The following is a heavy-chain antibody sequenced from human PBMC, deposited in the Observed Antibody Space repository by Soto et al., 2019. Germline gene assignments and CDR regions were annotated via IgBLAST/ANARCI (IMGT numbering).Heavy chain of an antibody. CDR2: ITDNGGDA. D-gene: IGHD1-7*01. V-gene: IGHV3-23*01. Sequence: PGGSLRLSCVASGLTFGSRAMSWVRQAPGEGLQWVATITDNGGDAKYADSVRGRFVISRDNSKKTLYLQMTSLTAEDSAMYFCARAGTFVPYAFDIWGQGTMVTVSS. J-gene: IGHJ3*02. CDR3: ARAGTFVPYAFDI. CDR1: GLTFGSRA.